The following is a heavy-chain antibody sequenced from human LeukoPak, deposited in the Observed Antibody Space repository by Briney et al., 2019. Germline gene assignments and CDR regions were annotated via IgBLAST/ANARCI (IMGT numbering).Heavy chain of an antibody. CDR3: ARGVGYCSSTSCYWWFDP. CDR2: INSDGSST. D-gene: IGHD2-2*01. CDR1: GFTFSSYW. Sequence: GGSLRLYCAASGFTFSSYWMHWVRQAPGKGLVWVSRINSDGSSTSYADSVKGRFTISRDNAKNTLYLQMNSLRAEDTAVYYCARGVGYCSSTSCYWWFDPWGQGTLVTVSS. J-gene: IGHJ5*02. V-gene: IGHV3-74*01.